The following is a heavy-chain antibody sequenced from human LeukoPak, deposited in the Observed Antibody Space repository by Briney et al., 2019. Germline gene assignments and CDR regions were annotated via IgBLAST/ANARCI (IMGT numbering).Heavy chain of an antibody. D-gene: IGHD3-10*01. CDR1: GYSISSGFY. J-gene: IGHJ6*03. Sequence: SETLSLTCTVSGYSISSGFYWGWIRQPPGKGLECIGSIYHSGSTYYNPSLKSRVTISVDTSKNQFSLRLSSVTAADTAAYYCARVEEGYGSGRRENYYYYYMDVWGKGTTVTISS. CDR2: IYHSGST. V-gene: IGHV4-38-2*02. CDR3: ARVEEGYGSGRRENYYYYYMDV.